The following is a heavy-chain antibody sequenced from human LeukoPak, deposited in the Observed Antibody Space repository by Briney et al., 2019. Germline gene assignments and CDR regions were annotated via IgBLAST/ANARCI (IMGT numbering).Heavy chain of an antibody. D-gene: IGHD5-18*01. Sequence: GASVKVSCKASGYTFTGYYMHWVRQAPRQGLEWMGWINPNSGGTNYAQKFQGRVTMTRDTSISTAYMELSRLRSDDTAVYYCARAGYSSARVRFQTPRHWGQGTLVTVSS. CDR2: INPNSGGT. J-gene: IGHJ4*02. CDR3: ARAGYSSARVRFQTPRH. CDR1: GYTFTGYY. V-gene: IGHV1-2*02.